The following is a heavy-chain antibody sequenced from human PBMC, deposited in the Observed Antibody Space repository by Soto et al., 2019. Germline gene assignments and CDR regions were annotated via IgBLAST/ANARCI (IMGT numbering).Heavy chain of an antibody. D-gene: IGHD1-1*01. CDR3: ARELEPVFDY. CDR1: GFTFSSYA. CDR2: IAYDGRNK. V-gene: IGHV3-30*04. J-gene: IGHJ4*02. Sequence: QVPLVESGGGVVQPGRSLRLSCAASGFTFSSYAMHWVRQAPGKGLEWVAVIAYDGRNKYYADSVKGRFTISRDNSKNTLYLQMNSLRIEDTAVYYCARELEPVFDYWGQGTLVTVSS.